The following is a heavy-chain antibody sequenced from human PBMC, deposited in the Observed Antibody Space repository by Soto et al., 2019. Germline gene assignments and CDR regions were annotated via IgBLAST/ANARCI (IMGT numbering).Heavy chain of an antibody. V-gene: IGHV4-34*01. Sequence: QVQLQQWGARLLKPSETLSLTCVVYGASLSDSYWSWIRQPPGKGLEWIGDINHSGNANYSPSLXGXXTLAVDTSKNHFSLKLSSVTAADTAVYYCAHNFDYWGQGTLVTVSS. CDR1: GASLSDSY. CDR3: AHNFDY. J-gene: IGHJ4*02. CDR2: INHSGNA.